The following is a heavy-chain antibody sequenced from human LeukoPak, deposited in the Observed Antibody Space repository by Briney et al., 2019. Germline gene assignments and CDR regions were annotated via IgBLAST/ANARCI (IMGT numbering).Heavy chain of an antibody. CDR2: MYYSGSS. V-gene: IGHV4-39*07. Sequence: PSETLSLTCTVSGGSIRSPGYYWGWTRQPPGKGLEWIGSMYYSGSSFYSPSLKSRVAISVDTSKNQFSLKLSSVTAADTAVYYCARLSSRDGYHLGYWGQGTLVTVSS. D-gene: IGHD5-24*01. CDR3: ARLSSRDGYHLGY. CDR1: GGSIRSPGYY. J-gene: IGHJ4*02.